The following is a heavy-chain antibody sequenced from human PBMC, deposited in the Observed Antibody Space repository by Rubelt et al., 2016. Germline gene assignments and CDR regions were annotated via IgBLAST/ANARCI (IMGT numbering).Heavy chain of an antibody. CDR2: FDPEDGET. D-gene: IGHD3-9*01. J-gene: IGHJ4*02. CDR3: GMLDILTGATLH. V-gene: IGHV1-24*01. Sequence: VRQAPGKGLEWMGGFDPEDGETIYAQKFQGRVTMTEDTSTDTAYMELSSLRSEDTAVYYCGMLDILTGATLHWGQGTLVTVSS.